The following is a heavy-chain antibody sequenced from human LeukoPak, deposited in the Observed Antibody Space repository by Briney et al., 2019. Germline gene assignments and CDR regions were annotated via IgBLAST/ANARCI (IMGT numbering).Heavy chain of an antibody. CDR1: GFTFGGSW. CDR3: AAYSSSLSVIYYFDY. J-gene: IGHJ4*02. D-gene: IGHD6-13*01. Sequence: GGSLRLSCAASGFTFGGSWMLWVRQAPGKGLMCVARISKDERTTTYVDSVKGRFTISRDNSKNTLYLQMNSLRAEDTAVYYCAAYSSSLSVIYYFDYWGQGTLVTVSS. CDR2: ISKDERTT. V-gene: IGHV3-74*03.